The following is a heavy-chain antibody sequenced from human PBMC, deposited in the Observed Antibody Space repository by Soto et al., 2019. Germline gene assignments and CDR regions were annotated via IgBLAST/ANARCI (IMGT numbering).Heavy chain of an antibody. CDR3: ARDLRHIVVVTAIDAFDI. CDR2: INPSGGST. V-gene: IGHV1-46*01. CDR1: GYTFSSYY. J-gene: IGHJ3*02. Sequence: ASVKVSCKASGYTFSSYYMNWVRQAPGQGLEWMGIINPSGGSTSYAQKFQGRVTMTRDTSTSTVCMELSSLRSEDTAVYYCARDLRHIVVVTAIDAFDIWGQGTMVTVSS. D-gene: IGHD2-21*02.